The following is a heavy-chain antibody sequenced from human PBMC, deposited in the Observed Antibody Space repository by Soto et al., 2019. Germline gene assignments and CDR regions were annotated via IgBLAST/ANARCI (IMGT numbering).Heavy chain of an antibody. CDR2: ISNDGSNE. J-gene: IGHJ6*02. CDR3: ARAAPGMDV. Sequence: QVQLVESGGGVVQPGRSLRLSCAASGFTLSSFAMHWVRQAPGKGLEWVALISNDGSNEHYADSVRGRFTISRDNSKHMVYLQMSSLRAEDTAMYYCARAAPGMDVWGQGTTVTVSS. CDR1: GFTLSSFA. V-gene: IGHV3-30-3*01.